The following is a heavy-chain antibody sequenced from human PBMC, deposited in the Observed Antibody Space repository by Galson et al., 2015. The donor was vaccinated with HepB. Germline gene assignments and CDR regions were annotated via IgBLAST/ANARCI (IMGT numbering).Heavy chain of an antibody. CDR3: ARALYSSSWSLIRLIDY. J-gene: IGHJ4*02. Sequence: SLRLSCAASGFTFSSYGMHWVRQAPGKGLEWVAVIWYDGSNKYYADSVKGRFTISRDNSKNTLYLQMNSLRAEDTAVYYCARALYSSSWSLIRLIDYWGQGTLVTVSS. CDR2: IWYDGSNK. D-gene: IGHD6-13*01. CDR1: GFTFSSYG. V-gene: IGHV3-33*08.